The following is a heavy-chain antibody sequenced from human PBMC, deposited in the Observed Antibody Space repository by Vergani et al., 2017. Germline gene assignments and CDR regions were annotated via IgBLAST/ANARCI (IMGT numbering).Heavy chain of an antibody. CDR1: GFTFSSYW. CDR2: IKQDGSEK. D-gene: IGHD3-3*01. V-gene: IGHV3-7*01. CDR3: KGDFWSGYLRGFDY. Sequence: EVQLVESGGGLVQPGGSLRLSCAASGFTFSSYWMSWVRQAPGKGLEWVANIKQDGSEKYYVDSVKGRFTISRDNAKNSLYLQMNSLRAEDTAVYYCKGDFWSGYLRGFDYWGQGTLVTVSS. J-gene: IGHJ4*02.